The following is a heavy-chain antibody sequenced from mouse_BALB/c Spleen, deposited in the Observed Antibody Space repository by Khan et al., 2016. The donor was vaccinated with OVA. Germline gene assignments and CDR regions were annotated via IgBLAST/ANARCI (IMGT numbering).Heavy chain of an antibody. V-gene: IGHV1S81*02. CDR2: INPTNGRS. J-gene: IGHJ3*01. D-gene: IGHD2-10*02. Sequence: QVQLQQPGAELVKPGASVKLSCKASGYTFTSYWMHWVKQRPGQGLEWIGYINPTNGRSHYNEKFKSKATLTVDTSSSTAYMQLNSLTSEDSAVDYSARGGYGSLADWGQGTLVTVSA. CDR1: GYTFTSYW. CDR3: ARGGYGSLAD.